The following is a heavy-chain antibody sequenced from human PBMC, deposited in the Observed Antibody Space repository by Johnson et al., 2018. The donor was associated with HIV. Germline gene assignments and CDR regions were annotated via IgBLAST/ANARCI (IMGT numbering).Heavy chain of an antibody. CDR2: ISGGGGST. V-gene: IGHV3-23*04. CDR3: AGLRAARPRSFDI. CDR1: GFTFSSYA. Sequence: VQLVESGGGLVQPGGSLRLSCAASGFTFSSYAMRWVRQAPGKGLEWVSGISGGGGSTYYAASVKGRFTLSRDNSKNTLYLQMNSLRADDTAVYYCAGLRAARPRSFDIWGQGTMVTVSS. D-gene: IGHD6-6*01. J-gene: IGHJ3*02.